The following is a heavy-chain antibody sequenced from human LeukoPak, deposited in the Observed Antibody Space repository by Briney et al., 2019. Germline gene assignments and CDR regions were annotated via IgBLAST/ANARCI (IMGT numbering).Heavy chain of an antibody. CDR1: GGSISTYY. Sequence: SETLSLTCTVSGGSISTYYWNWIRQPPGKGLEWIGYVYYSGRTNYNPSLKSRVTISIDTSKSQFSLKLSSVTAADTAVYYCARESDYYFGYWGQGTLDTVSS. CDR3: ARESDYYFGY. CDR2: VYYSGRT. V-gene: IGHV4-59*01. J-gene: IGHJ4*02.